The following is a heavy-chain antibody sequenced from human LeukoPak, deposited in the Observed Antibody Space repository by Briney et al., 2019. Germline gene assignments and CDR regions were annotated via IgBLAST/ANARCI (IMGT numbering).Heavy chain of an antibody. CDR3: ARAVVVPAAIGWGAFDI. CDR2: INAGNGNT. Sequence: GASVKVSCKASGYTFTSYAMHWVRQAPGQRLEWMGWINAGNGNTKYSQKFQGRVTITRDTSASTAYMELSSLRSEDTAVYYCARAVVVPAAIGWGAFDIWGQGTMVTVSS. J-gene: IGHJ3*02. D-gene: IGHD2-2*02. V-gene: IGHV1-3*01. CDR1: GYTFTSYA.